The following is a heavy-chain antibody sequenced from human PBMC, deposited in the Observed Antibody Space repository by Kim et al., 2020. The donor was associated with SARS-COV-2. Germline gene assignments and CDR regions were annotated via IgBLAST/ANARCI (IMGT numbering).Heavy chain of an antibody. D-gene: IGHD6-19*01. Sequence: SETLSLTCSVSGGSISGYYWTWIRQAVGKGLEWIGRIHSTGTTVYNPSLNSRVTVSLDTSRRQFSLKLNSVTAADTAIYYCARLGKVAVAGSYYYYGMDV. CDR2: IHSTGTT. J-gene: IGHJ6*01. V-gene: IGHV4-4*07. CDR1: GGSISGYY. CDR3: ARLGKVAVAGSYYYYGMDV.